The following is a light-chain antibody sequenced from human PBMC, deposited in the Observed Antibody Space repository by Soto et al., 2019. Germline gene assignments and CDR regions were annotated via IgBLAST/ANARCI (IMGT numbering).Light chain of an antibody. J-gene: IGLJ1*01. CDR1: SSNIGSST. CDR3: AAWDGSLNAYV. CDR2: NSS. Sequence: QAVVTQPPSASGTPGQRVTFSCSGSSSNIGSSTVNWYQQVPGMAPKLLIYNSSQRPSGVPDRFSGSKSGTSASLAISGLQPEDEADYFCAAWDGSLNAYVFGTGTKLTVL. V-gene: IGLV1-44*01.